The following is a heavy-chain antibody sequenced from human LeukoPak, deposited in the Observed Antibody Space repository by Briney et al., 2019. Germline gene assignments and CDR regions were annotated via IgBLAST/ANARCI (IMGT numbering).Heavy chain of an antibody. J-gene: IGHJ4*02. CDR2: ISSSSSYI. Sequence: PGGSLRLSCAASGFTFSSYSMNWVRQAPGKGLEWVSSISSSSSYIYYADSVKGRFTISRDNAKNSLYLQMNSLRAEDTAVYYCARDPRGITGTTEYDYWGQGTLVTVSS. V-gene: IGHV3-21*01. D-gene: IGHD1-7*01. CDR1: GFTFSSYS. CDR3: ARDPRGITGTTEYDY.